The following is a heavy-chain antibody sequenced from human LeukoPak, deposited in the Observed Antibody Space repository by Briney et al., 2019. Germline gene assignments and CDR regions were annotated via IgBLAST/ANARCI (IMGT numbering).Heavy chain of an antibody. J-gene: IGHJ4*02. CDR1: GGSISSGDYY. Sequence: SETLSLTCTVSGGSISSGDYYWSWIRQPPGKGLEWIGYIYYSGSTYYNPSLKSRVTISVDTSKNQFSLKLSSVTAADTAVYYCGRYYYDSSAFGYWGQGTLVTVSS. CDR3: GRYYYDSSAFGY. V-gene: IGHV4-30-4*01. D-gene: IGHD3-22*01. CDR2: IYYSGST.